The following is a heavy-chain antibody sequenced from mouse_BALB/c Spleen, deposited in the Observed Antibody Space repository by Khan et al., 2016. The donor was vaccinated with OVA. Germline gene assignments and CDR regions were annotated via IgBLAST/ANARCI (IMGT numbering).Heavy chain of an antibody. V-gene: IGHV1S132*01. CDR1: GYIFTSYW. J-gene: IGHJ2*01. D-gene: IGHD3-2*02. CDR2: IYPGTDNT. Sequence: QVQLQQSGAELVRPGTSVKLSCKTSGYIFTSYWIHWVKQKSGQGLEWIARIYPGTDNTYYNEKFKDRATLTADTSSRPAYFQLSSLKSEDSAVFFCAREEALYYFDYWGQGTTLTVSS. CDR3: AREEALYYFDY.